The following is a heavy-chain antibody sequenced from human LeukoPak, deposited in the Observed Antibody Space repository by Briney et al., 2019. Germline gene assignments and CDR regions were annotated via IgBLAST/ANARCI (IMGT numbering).Heavy chain of an antibody. CDR3: ARDEYLDYYDSSGPPGAFDI. D-gene: IGHD3-22*01. Sequence: GGSLRLSCAASGFTFSSYAMNWVRQAPGKGLEWVSAISGNGGSTYYADSVKGRFTISRDNSKNTLYLQMNSLRAEDTAVYYCARDEYLDYYDSSGPPGAFDIWGQGTMVTVSS. J-gene: IGHJ3*02. CDR1: GFTFSSYA. V-gene: IGHV3-23*01. CDR2: ISGNGGST.